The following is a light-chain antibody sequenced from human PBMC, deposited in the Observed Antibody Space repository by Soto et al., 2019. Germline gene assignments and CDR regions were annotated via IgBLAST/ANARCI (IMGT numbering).Light chain of an antibody. J-gene: IGKJ5*01. CDR3: QQRSNWPIT. Sequence: EIVMTQSPATLSVSPVERATLSCRASQSVSSDLAWYQQKPGQAPRLLIYGASNKATGIPDRFSGCGSGTDFSLTISSLEPEDFAVYYCQQRSNWPITFGQGTRLEIK. CDR2: GAS. V-gene: IGKV3-11*01. CDR1: QSVSSD.